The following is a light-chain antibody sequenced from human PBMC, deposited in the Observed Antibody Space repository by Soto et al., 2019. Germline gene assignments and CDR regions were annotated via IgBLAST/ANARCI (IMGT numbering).Light chain of an antibody. J-gene: IGKJ1*01. V-gene: IGKV1-39*01. CDR3: QQYGSSPRT. CDR2: AAS. CDR1: QSISSY. Sequence: DIQMTQSPSSLSASVGDRVTIPCRASQSISSYLHWYQQKPGKAPKLLIYAASSLQSGVPSRFSGSGSGTDFTLTISSLQPEDFAVYYCQQYGSSPRTFGQGTKVDIK.